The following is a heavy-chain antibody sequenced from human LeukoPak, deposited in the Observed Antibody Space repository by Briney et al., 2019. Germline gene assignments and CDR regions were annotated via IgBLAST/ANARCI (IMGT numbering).Heavy chain of an antibody. V-gene: IGHV3-48*01. Sequence: GGSLRLSCAASGFTVSSNYMNWVRQAPGKGLEWVSYISSSSSTIYYADSVKGRFTISRDNAKNSLYLQMNSLRAEDMAVYYCARCAVGDFWSGYPRNYYYMDVWGKGTTVTVSS. CDR3: ARCAVGDFWSGYPRNYYYMDV. J-gene: IGHJ6*03. CDR2: ISSSSSTI. D-gene: IGHD3-3*01. CDR1: GFTVSSNY.